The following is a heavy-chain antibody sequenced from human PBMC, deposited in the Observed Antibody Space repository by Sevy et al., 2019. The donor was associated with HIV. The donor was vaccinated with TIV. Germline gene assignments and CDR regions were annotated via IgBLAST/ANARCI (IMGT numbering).Heavy chain of an antibody. D-gene: IGHD4-17*01. V-gene: IGHV3-30*18. J-gene: IGHJ5*02. Sequence: GGSLRLACAASGFTFSSYGMHWVRQAPGKGLEWVAVISYDGSNKYYADSVKGRFTFSRDNSKITLYLQMNSLRAEDTAVYYCAKAKKLATVTTNWFDPWVQGTLVTVSS. CDR3: AKAKKLATVTTNWFDP. CDR2: ISYDGSNK. CDR1: GFTFSSYG.